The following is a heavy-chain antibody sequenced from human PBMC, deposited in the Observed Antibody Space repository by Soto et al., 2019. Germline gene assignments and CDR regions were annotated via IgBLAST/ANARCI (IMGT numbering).Heavy chain of an antibody. V-gene: IGHV1-58*02. Sequence: SVKVSCKASGFTFTSSAMQWVRQARGQRLEWIGWIVVGSGNTNYAQKFQERVTITRDMSTSTAYMELSSLRSEDTAVYYCAADRCSGGSCSPGYWGQGTLVTVSS. J-gene: IGHJ4*02. CDR1: GFTFTSSA. CDR2: IVVGSGNT. CDR3: AADRCSGGSCSPGY. D-gene: IGHD2-15*01.